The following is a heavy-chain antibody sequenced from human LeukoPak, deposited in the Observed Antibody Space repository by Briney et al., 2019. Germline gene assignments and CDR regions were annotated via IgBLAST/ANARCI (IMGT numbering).Heavy chain of an antibody. V-gene: IGHV3-23*01. Sequence: PGGSLRLSCAASGFTFSSYAMSWVRQAPGKGLEWVSAISGSGGSTYYADSVKGRFTISRDNSKNTLYLQMNSLRAEDTAVYYCAKGGSTFGVVIYYYYMDVWGKGTTVTVSS. CDR2: ISGSGGST. D-gene: IGHD3-3*01. CDR3: AKGGSTFGVVIYYYYMDV. CDR1: GFTFSSYA. J-gene: IGHJ6*03.